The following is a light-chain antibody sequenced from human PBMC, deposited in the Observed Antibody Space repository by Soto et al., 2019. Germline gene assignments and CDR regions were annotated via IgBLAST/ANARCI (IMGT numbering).Light chain of an antibody. CDR2: DVS. CDR3: SSYTTSSTPVV. CDR1: SSDVGGYYY. J-gene: IGLJ2*01. V-gene: IGLV2-14*01. Sequence: QSALTQPASVSGSPGQSITISCTGTSSDVGGYYYVSWYQQLPGKAPKLMIYDVSYRPSGVSNRFSGSKSGNTASLTISGLQAEDEADYYCSSYTTSSTPVVFGGGTKLTVL.